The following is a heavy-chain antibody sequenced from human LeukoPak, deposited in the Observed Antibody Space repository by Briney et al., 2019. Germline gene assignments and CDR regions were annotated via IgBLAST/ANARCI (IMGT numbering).Heavy chain of an antibody. CDR3: AKVYYYGSGSSNPKYYYYYYMDV. Sequence: ASVRVSCKASGYTFTSYDINWVRQAPGQGLEWMGWMNPNSGDTGYPQKFQGRVTMTRDTSITTAYMELSSLRSEETAVYYCAKVYYYGSGSSNPKYYYYYYMDVWGKGTTVTISS. CDR1: GYTFTSYD. CDR2: MNPNSGDT. J-gene: IGHJ6*03. D-gene: IGHD3-10*01. V-gene: IGHV1-8*01.